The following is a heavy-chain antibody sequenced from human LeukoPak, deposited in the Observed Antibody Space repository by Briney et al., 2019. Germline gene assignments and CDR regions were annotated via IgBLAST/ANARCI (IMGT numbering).Heavy chain of an antibody. V-gene: IGHV3-7*01. Sequence: GGSLRLSCAVSGFTSGNFWMNWVRQAPGKGLEWVASIRQDGGEKSYVDSVKGRFTISRDNTKNSLYLQMSSLRAEDTAVYYCARDGIAAGLYFDLWGQGTLVIVSS. J-gene: IGHJ4*01. CDR3: ARDGIAAGLYFDL. CDR1: GFTSGNFW. CDR2: IRQDGGEK. D-gene: IGHD6-13*01.